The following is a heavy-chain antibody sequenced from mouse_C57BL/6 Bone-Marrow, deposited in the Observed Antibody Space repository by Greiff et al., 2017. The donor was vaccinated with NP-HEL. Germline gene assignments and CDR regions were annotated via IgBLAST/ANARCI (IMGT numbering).Heavy chain of an antibody. J-gene: IGHJ4*01. D-gene: IGHD2-4*01. CDR3: TRERYDYDDPSAMDY. V-gene: IGHV5-9-1*02. Sequence: EVMLVESGEGLVKPGGSLKLSCAASGFTFSSYAMSWVRQTPEKRLEWVAYISSGGDYTYYVDTVKGRFTISSDTARNTLYLQMSSLKSEDTAMYYCTRERYDYDDPSAMDYWGQGTSVTVSS. CDR1: GFTFSSYA. CDR2: ISSGGDYT.